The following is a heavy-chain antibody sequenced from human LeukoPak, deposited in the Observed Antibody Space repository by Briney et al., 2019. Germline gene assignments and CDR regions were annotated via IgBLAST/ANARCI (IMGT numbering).Heavy chain of an antibody. D-gene: IGHD4-17*01. CDR3: ARDPTTVTKGFDV. Sequence: SETLSLTCSVSDDSFSTRYWTWIRHPPGKGLEWMGYISSIGSTNYNHSLKRRVTITVDTSKQQFSLKMTSVTGADTAVYYCARDPTTVTKGFDVWGQGTMVTVSS. V-gene: IGHV4-59*11. CDR1: DDSFSTRY. J-gene: IGHJ3*01. CDR2: ISSIGST.